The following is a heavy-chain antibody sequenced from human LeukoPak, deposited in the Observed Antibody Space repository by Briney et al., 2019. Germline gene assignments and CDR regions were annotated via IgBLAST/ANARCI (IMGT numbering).Heavy chain of an antibody. Sequence: SETLSLTCTVSGGSISSYYWSWIRQPPGKGLEFIGYIYYTGSTNYNPSLKSRVTISVDTSKNQFSLNLNSVTAADTAVYYCARVSVVLMANAPDAFDIWGQGTMVTVSS. J-gene: IGHJ3*02. V-gene: IGHV4-59*01. CDR2: IYYTGST. CDR3: ARVSVVLMANAPDAFDI. D-gene: IGHD2-8*01. CDR1: GGSISSYY.